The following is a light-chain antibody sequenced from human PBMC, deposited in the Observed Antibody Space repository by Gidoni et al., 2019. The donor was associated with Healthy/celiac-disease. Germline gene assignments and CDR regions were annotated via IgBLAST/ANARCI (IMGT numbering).Light chain of an antibody. CDR3: SSYTSSSTLDVV. J-gene: IGLJ2*01. V-gene: IGLV2-14*01. CDR1: SSDVGGYHY. Sequence: VSGSPGQSITISCTGTSSDVGGYHYVSWYQQHPGKAPKLMIYEVSNRPSGVSNRFSGSKSGNTASLTISGLQAEDEADYYCSSYTSSSTLDVVFGGGTKLTVL. CDR2: EVS.